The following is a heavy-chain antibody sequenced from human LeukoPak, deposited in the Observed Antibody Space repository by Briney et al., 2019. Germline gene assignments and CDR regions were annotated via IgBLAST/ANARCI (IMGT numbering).Heavy chain of an antibody. CDR3: ARGGDIVLMVYAVPSSDFDW. CDR2: INPSGGST. D-gene: IGHD2-8*01. J-gene: IGHJ4*02. V-gene: IGHV1-46*01. CDR1: GYTFTGYY. Sequence: ASVKVSCKASGYTFTGYYMHWVRQAPGQGLEWMGVINPSGGSTSYHQKFQGRVTMTRDTSTSTVYMELSSLRSEDTAVYYCARGGDIVLMVYAVPSSDFDWWGQGTLVTVSS.